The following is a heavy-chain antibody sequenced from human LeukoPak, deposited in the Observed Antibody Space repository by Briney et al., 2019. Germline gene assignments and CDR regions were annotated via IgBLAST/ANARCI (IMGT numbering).Heavy chain of an antibody. J-gene: IGHJ5*02. CDR1: GYTFTSYG. CDR3: ARVFRPPPHYLGFWSWSTSFDP. D-gene: IGHD3-3*01. CDR2: ISAYNGNT. Sequence: ASVKVSCKASGYTFTSYGISWVRQVPGQGLEWMGWISAYNGNTNYAQKLQGRVTMTTDTSTSTAYMELRSLRSDDTAVYYCARVFRPPPHYLGFWSWSTSFDPWAREPWSPSPQ. V-gene: IGHV1-18*01.